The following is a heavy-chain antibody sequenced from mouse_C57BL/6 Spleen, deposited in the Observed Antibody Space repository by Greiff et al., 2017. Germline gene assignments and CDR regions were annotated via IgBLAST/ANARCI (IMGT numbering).Heavy chain of an antibody. CDR3: TRVEPSYDGYSYCAMDY. Sequence: EVQLQQSGTVLARPGASVKMSCKTSGYTFTSYWMHWVKQRPGQGLEWIGAIYPGNSDTSYNQKFKGKAKLTAVTSASTAYMELSSLTNEDSAVYYCTRVEPSYDGYSYCAMDYWGQGTSVTVSS. CDR2: IYPGNSDT. V-gene: IGHV1-5*01. D-gene: IGHD2-3*01. J-gene: IGHJ4*01. CDR1: GYTFTSYW.